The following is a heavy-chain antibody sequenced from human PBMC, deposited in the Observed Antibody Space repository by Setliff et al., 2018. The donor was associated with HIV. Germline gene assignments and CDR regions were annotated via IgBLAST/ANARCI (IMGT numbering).Heavy chain of an antibody. CDR1: GFTFSTHA. CDR2: ISASGGST. J-gene: IGHJ4*02. Sequence: PGGSLRLSCAASGFTFSTHAMSWVRQAPGKGLEWVSAISASGGSTYYADSVKGRFTISRDNSKNTLYLQMNSLRAEDTAVIYYAKIRIIGASRVDFDYWGQGTLVTVPQ. V-gene: IGHV3-23*01. CDR3: AKIRIIGASRVDFDY. D-gene: IGHD2-15*01.